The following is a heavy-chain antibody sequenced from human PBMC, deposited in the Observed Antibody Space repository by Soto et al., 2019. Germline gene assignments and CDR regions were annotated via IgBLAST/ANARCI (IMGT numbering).Heavy chain of an antibody. Sequence: SETLSLTCAVYGGSFSGHYWSWIRQPPGKGLEWIGEINHSGSTNYNPSLKSRVTISVDTSKNQFSLKLSSVTAADTAVYYCASTHDYGDYTFDYWGQGTLVTVSS. CDR2: INHSGST. J-gene: IGHJ4*02. CDR3: ASTHDYGDYTFDY. D-gene: IGHD4-17*01. CDR1: GGSFSGHY. V-gene: IGHV4-34*01.